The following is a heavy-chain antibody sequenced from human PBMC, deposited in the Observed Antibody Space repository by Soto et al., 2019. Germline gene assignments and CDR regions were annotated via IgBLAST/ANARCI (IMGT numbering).Heavy chain of an antibody. V-gene: IGHV3-30*19. D-gene: IGHD3-16*01. J-gene: IGHJ4*02. Sequence: QVQLVESGGGVVQPGTSLRLSCVGSGFTFRSFVIHWVRQAPGRGLEWVALTSYDGTNKYFGDSVQGRFTISRDNSRNTVDLQMDSLRLEDTALYDCARWGTTGGLDVWGQGTLVSVSS. CDR2: TSYDGTNK. CDR3: ARWGTTGGLDV. CDR1: GFTFRSFV.